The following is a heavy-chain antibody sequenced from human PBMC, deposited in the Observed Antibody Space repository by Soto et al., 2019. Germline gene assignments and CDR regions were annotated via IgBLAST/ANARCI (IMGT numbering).Heavy chain of an antibody. CDR1: GFTFSSYG. D-gene: IGHD6-13*01. Sequence: QVQLVESGGGVVQPGRSLRLSCAASGFTFSSYGMHWVRQAPGKGLEWVAVISYDGSNKYYADSVKGRFTISRDNSKNTLYLQMNSVRAEDTAVYYCAKSGLERAAARILGAGYWGQGTLVTVSS. CDR3: AKSGLERAAARILGAGY. J-gene: IGHJ4*02. V-gene: IGHV3-30*18. CDR2: ISYDGSNK.